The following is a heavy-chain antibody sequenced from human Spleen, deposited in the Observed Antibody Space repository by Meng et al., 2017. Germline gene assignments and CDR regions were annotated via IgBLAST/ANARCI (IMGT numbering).Heavy chain of an antibody. Sequence: QITLKESGPTLVKPTQTLTLTCTFSGLSLSSSGVGVGWIRQPPGKALEWLALIYWDDDNRCSPSLKSRLTITKDTSKNQVFLIMTNMNPVDTATYYCVHNTARVWGQGIVVTVSS. J-gene: IGHJ4*02. CDR1: GLSLSSSGVG. V-gene: IGHV2-5*02. D-gene: IGHD4-17*01. CDR2: IYWDDDN. CDR3: VHNTARV.